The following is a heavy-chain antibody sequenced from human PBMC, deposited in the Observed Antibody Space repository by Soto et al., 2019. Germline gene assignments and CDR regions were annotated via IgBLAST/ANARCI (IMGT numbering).Heavy chain of an antibody. D-gene: IGHD3-22*01. J-gene: IGHJ4*02. Sequence: ASVKVSCKASGYTFTGYYTHWVRQAPGQGLEWMGWINPNSGGTNYAQKFQGWVTMTRDTSISTAYMELSRLRSDDTAVYYCATSSRLEEYYYASSGYYYFDYWGQGPLVTVSP. CDR2: INPNSGGT. CDR1: GYTFTGYY. CDR3: ATSSRLEEYYYASSGYYYFDY. V-gene: IGHV1-2*04.